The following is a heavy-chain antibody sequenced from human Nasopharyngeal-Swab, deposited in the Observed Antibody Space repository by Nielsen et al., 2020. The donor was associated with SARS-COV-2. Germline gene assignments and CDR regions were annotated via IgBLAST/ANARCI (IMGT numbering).Heavy chain of an antibody. CDR3: ARDRYGSGSFLGY. CDR2: INPSGGSA. V-gene: IGHV1-46*01. Sequence: ASVKVSCKASGYSFTSYHMYSVRQAPGQGLEWMGIINPSGGSATYAQRFQGKVTMTRDTSTSTVFMELSSLKSEDTAVYYCARDRYGSGSFLGYWGQGTLVTVSS. CDR1: GYSFTSYH. D-gene: IGHD3-10*01. J-gene: IGHJ4*02.